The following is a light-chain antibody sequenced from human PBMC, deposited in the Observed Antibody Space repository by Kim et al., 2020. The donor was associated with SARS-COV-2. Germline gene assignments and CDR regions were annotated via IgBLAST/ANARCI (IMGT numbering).Light chain of an antibody. CDR2: QDS. Sequence: SYELTQPPPVSVSPGQTASITCSGDKLGDKYACWYQQKPGQSPVLVIYQDSKRPSGIPERFSGSNSGNTATLTISGTQAMDEADYYCQAWDSIVVFGGGTKLTVL. V-gene: IGLV3-1*01. CDR3: QAWDSIVV. CDR1: KLGDKY. J-gene: IGLJ2*01.